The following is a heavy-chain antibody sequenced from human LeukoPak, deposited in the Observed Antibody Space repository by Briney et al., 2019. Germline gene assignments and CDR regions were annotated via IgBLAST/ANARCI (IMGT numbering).Heavy chain of an antibody. CDR2: IRYDGSNK. CDR1: GFTFSSYG. J-gene: IGHJ4*02. V-gene: IGHV3-30*02. D-gene: IGHD3-22*01. CDR3: AKDLRAYYYDSSGYYPSSPLVY. Sequence: PGGSLRLSCAASGFTFSSYGMHWVRQAPGKGLEWVAFIRYDGSNKYYADSVKGRFTISRDNSKNTLYLQMNSLRAEDTAVYYCAKDLRAYYYDSSGYYPSSPLVYWGQGTLVTVSP.